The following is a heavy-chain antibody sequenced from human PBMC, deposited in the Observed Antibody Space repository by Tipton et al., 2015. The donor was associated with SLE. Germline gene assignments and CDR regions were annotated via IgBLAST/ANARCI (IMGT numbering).Heavy chain of an antibody. CDR2: IYYSGST. CDR1: GGSISSYY. J-gene: IGHJ6*03. CDR3: ARGGTAYYYYYIDV. V-gene: IGHV4-59*12. D-gene: IGHD1-26*01. Sequence: TLSLTCTVSGGSISSYYWSWIRQPPGKGLEWIAYIYYSGSTNYSPSLKSRVTISVDTSKNQFSLKLSSVTAADTAVYYCARGGTAYYYYYIDVWGKGTTVSVS.